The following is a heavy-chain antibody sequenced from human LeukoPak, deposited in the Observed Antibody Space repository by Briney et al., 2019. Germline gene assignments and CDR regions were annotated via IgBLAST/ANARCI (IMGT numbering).Heavy chain of an antibody. CDR2: IYTRGST. Sequence: SETLSLTCTVSGGSISSGSYYWSWIRQPAGKGLEWIGRIYTRGSTNYNPSLKSRVTISVDTSKNQFSLKLSSVTAADTAVYYCAREEVNWFDPWGQGTLVTVSS. CDR1: GGSISSGSYY. CDR3: AREEVNWFDP. V-gene: IGHV4-61*02. J-gene: IGHJ5*02.